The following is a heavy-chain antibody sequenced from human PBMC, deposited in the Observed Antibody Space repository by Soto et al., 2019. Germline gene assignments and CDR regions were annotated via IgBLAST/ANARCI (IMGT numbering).Heavy chain of an antibody. D-gene: IGHD5-18*01. J-gene: IGHJ4*02. CDR2: IHSSGSA. CDR3: ASQKDTTIVH. Sequence: QVQLQESGPGLVKPSETLSLTCTVSGGSMSTYYWSWIRQPPGKGLEWIGYIHSSGSANYNPSLPSRVTISLDTSKNQFSLKLSSVTAADTAVYYCASQKDTTIVHWGQGTLVTVSS. V-gene: IGHV4-59*01. CDR1: GGSMSTYY.